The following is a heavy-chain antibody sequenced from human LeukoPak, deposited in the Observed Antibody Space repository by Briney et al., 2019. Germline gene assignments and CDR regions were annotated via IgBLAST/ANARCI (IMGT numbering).Heavy chain of an antibody. D-gene: IGHD6-19*01. Sequence: GASAKVSCKASGYTFTSYGISWVRQAPGQGLEWMGWISAYNGNTNYAQKLQGRVTMTTDTSTSTAYMELRSLRSDDTAVYYCARDSAAAVAGTGNWFDPWGQGTLVTVSS. CDR3: ARDSAAAVAGTGNWFDP. V-gene: IGHV1-18*01. CDR2: ISAYNGNT. CDR1: GYTFTSYG. J-gene: IGHJ5*02.